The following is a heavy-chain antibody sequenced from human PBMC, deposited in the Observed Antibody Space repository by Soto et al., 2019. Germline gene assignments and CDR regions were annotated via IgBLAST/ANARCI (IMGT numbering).Heavy chain of an antibody. V-gene: IGHV1-69*01. Sequence: QVQLVQSGAEVRKHGSSVKVSCKASGGTFDSYTYSWVRQAPGQGLEWMGGIIPIFDRANYAQKFQGRVTITADESTSTAYIELSGLRSDDTAVYYCARDGITILATGTVDYHGMAVWGQGTTVTVSS. D-gene: IGHD3-9*01. CDR1: GGTFDSYT. J-gene: IGHJ6*02. CDR3: ARDGITILATGTVDYHGMAV. CDR2: IIPIFDRA.